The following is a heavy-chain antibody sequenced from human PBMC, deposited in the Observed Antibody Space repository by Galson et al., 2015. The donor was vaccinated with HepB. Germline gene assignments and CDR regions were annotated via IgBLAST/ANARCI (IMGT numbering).Heavy chain of an antibody. Sequence: SLRLSCAASGFTFSSYAMHWVRQAPGKGLEYVSAISSNGGSTYYADSVKGRFTISRDNSKNTLYLQMGSLRAEDMAVYYCARGAHYYDSSGYVTYYMDVWGKGTTVTVSS. J-gene: IGHJ6*03. CDR2: ISSNGGST. CDR3: ARGAHYYDSSGYVTYYMDV. D-gene: IGHD3-22*01. V-gene: IGHV3-64*02. CDR1: GFTFSSYA.